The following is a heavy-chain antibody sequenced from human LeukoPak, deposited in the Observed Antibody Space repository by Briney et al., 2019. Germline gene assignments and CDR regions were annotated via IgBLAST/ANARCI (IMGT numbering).Heavy chain of an antibody. CDR2: INPSGGST. D-gene: IGHD3-9*01. V-gene: IGHV1-46*01. J-gene: IGHJ3*02. Sequence: ASVKVSCKASGYTFTSYYMHWVRQAPGQGLEWMGIINPSGGSTSYAQKFQGRVTMTRDTSMSTAYMELSRLTSDDTAVYFCARDRYFDYFRHAFDIWGQGTMVTISS. CDR3: ARDRYFDYFRHAFDI. CDR1: GYTFTSYY.